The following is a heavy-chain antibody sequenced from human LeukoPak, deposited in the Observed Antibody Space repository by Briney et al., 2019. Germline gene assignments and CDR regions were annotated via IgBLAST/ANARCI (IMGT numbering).Heavy chain of an antibody. Sequence: PSQTLSLTCAVSGGSISSGGYSWGWIRQPPGKGLEWIGYIYHSGSTYYNPSLKSRVTISVDRSKNQFSLKLSSVTAADTAVYYCARDQGHCSGGSCLNWFDPWGQGTLVTVSS. D-gene: IGHD2-15*01. V-gene: IGHV4-30-2*01. CDR2: IYHSGST. CDR1: GGSISSGGYS. J-gene: IGHJ5*02. CDR3: ARDQGHCSGGSCLNWFDP.